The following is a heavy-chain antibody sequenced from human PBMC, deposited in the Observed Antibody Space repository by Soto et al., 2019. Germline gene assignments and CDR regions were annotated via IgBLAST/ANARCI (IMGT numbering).Heavy chain of an antibody. Sequence: GGSLRLSCAASGFTFSSYAMSWVRQAPGKGLEWVSTISGSGGSTYYADSVKGRFTISRDNSKNTLYLQINSLRAEDTAVYYCAKGIRGSGNPFRQTDYYYYMDVWGKGTTVTVSS. V-gene: IGHV3-23*01. CDR1: GFTFSSYA. D-gene: IGHD3-10*01. CDR2: ISGSGGST. J-gene: IGHJ6*03. CDR3: AKGIRGSGNPFRQTDYYYYMDV.